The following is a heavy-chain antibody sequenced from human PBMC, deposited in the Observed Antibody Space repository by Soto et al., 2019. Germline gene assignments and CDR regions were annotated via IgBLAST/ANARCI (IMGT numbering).Heavy chain of an antibody. CDR2: ISIGSSYI. CDR3: ARDILSGGAYPDS. J-gene: IGHJ5*01. Sequence: GGSRRLSCAASGFTFSTYTMNWVRQAPGKGLEWISSISIGSSYIYYAGSVKGRFAISRDNAKNSLFLQMNSLRADDTAVYYCARDILSGGAYPDSWGQGTKVTVSS. D-gene: IGHD3-10*01. V-gene: IGHV3-21*01. CDR1: GFTFSTYT.